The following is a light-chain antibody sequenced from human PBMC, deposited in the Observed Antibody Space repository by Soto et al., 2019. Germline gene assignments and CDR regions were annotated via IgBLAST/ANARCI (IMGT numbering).Light chain of an antibody. Sequence: EIVLTQSPASLSLSPGERATLFCGASQNIPSIYLAWYQVKPGLAPRLLISDTSIRATGIPDRFTGSGSGTDFTLTITSLDPEDFAGYYCQQYDTSLTFCGGTKVEIK. CDR1: QNIPSIY. V-gene: IGKV3D-20*01. CDR2: DTS. CDR3: QQYDTSLT. J-gene: IGKJ4*01.